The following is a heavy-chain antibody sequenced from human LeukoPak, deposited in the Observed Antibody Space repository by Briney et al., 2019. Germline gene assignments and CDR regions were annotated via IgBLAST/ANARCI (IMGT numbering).Heavy chain of an antibody. Sequence: SGTLSLTCAVSGGSISSGTWWNWVRQPPGKGLEWIGEVFHSGTTNYNPSLKSRVTISVDKSKNQFSLRLSSVTAADTAVYYCARDGVTYYDFWSGIYYYYMDVWGKGTTVTVSS. CDR2: VFHSGTT. J-gene: IGHJ6*03. CDR1: GGSISSGTW. CDR3: ARDGVTYYDFWSGIYYYYMDV. D-gene: IGHD3-3*01. V-gene: IGHV4-4*02.